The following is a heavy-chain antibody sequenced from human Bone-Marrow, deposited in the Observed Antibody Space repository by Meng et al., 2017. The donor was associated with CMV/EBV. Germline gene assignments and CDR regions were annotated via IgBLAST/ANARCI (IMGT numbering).Heavy chain of an antibody. D-gene: IGHD3-3*01. J-gene: IGHJ4*02. Sequence: GGSLRLSCAASGFTFSGSAMHWVRQASGKGLEWVSSISSSSTIYYADSVKGRFTISRDNAKNSLYLQMNSLRAEDTAVYYCARYDFWSGYFHYWGQGTLVTVSS. CDR1: GFTFSGSA. CDR2: ISSSSTI. CDR3: ARYDFWSGYFHY. V-gene: IGHV3-69-1*01.